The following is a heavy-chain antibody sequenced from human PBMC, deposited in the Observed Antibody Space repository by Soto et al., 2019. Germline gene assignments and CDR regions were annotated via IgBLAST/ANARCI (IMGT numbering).Heavy chain of an antibody. D-gene: IGHD5-12*01. V-gene: IGHV4-61*01. CDR1: GGSVSSGSYY. CDR3: ASVGMATITVDY. CDR2: IYYSGST. J-gene: IGHJ4*02. Sequence: SETLSLTCTVSGGSVSSGSYYWSWIRQPPGKGLEWIGYIYYSGSTNYNPSLKSRVTISVDTSKNQFSLKLSSVTAADTAVYYCASVGMATITVDYWGQGTLVTVSS.